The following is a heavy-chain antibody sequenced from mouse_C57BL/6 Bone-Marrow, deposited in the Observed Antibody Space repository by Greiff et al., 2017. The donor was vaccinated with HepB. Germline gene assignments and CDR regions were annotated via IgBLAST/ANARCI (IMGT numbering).Heavy chain of an antibody. CDR3: ARGFAY. CDR1: GFTFSSYG. Sequence: EVQLVESGGDLVKPGGSLKLSCAASGFTFSSYGMSWVRQTPDKRLEWVATISSGGSYTYYPDSVKGRFTISRDNAKNTLYLQMSSLKSEDTAMYYYARGFAYWGQGTLVTVSA. V-gene: IGHV5-6*01. CDR2: ISSGGSYT. J-gene: IGHJ3*01.